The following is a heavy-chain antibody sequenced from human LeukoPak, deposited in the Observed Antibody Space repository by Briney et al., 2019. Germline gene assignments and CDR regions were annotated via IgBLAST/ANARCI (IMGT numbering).Heavy chain of an antibody. J-gene: IGHJ6*03. V-gene: IGHV4-4*07. CDR1: GGSISSYY. D-gene: IGHD6-13*01. CDR3: AREKYSSSTKDYYYYYYMDV. Sequence: SETLSLTCTVSGGSISSYYWSWIRQPAGKGLEWIGRIYTSGSTNYNPSLKSRVTMSVDTSKNQFSLKLSSVTAADTAVYYCAREKYSSSTKDYYYYYYMDVWGKGTTVTISS. CDR2: IYTSGST.